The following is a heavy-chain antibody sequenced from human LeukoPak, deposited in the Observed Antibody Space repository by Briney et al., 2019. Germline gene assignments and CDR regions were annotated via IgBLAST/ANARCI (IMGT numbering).Heavy chain of an antibody. Sequence: ASVKVSCKSSGGTFSSHAISWVRQAPGHGLEWMGRIIPIFGIANYAQKFQGRVTITADKSTSTAYMELSSLRSEDTAVYYCARDGGYCSGGSCPDAFDIWGQGTMVTVSS. CDR1: GGTFSSHA. CDR2: IIPIFGIA. V-gene: IGHV1-69*04. CDR3: ARDGGYCSGGSCPDAFDI. J-gene: IGHJ3*02. D-gene: IGHD2-15*01.